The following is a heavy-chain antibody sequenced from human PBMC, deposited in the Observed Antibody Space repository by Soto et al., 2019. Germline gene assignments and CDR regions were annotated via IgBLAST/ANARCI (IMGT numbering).Heavy chain of an antibody. CDR1: GDSISNLDYF. V-gene: IGHV4-30-4*01. CDR2: IYKSATT. J-gene: IGHJ5*01. CDR3: ARGRYCLTGRCFPNWFDS. D-gene: IGHD7-27*01. Sequence: SETLSLTCSVSGDSISNLDYFWAWIRQPPGQALEYIGYIYKSATTYYNPSFESRVAISVDTSKSQFSLNVTSVTAADTAVYFCARGRYCLTGRCFPNWFDSWDQGALVTVS.